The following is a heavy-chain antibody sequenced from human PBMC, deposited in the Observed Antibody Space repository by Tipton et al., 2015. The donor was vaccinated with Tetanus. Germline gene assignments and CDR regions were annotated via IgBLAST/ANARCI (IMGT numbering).Heavy chain of an antibody. D-gene: IGHD3-22*01. J-gene: IGHJ3*02. CDR3: ARPLASYYDTAAFDI. Sequence: QLVQSGAEVKKPGESLKISCKGSGYSFTSYWIGWVRQMPGKGLEWMRIIYPGDSDTRYSPSFQGQVTISADKSISTAYLQWSSLKASDPAMYYCARPLASYYDTAAFDIWGQGTMVTVSS. V-gene: IGHV5-51*01. CDR1: GYSFTSYW. CDR2: IYPGDSDT.